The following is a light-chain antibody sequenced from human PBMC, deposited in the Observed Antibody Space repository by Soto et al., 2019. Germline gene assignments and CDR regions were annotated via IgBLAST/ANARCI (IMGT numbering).Light chain of an antibody. CDR1: SSDVGGYKY. V-gene: IGLV2-14*01. J-gene: IGLJ1*01. CDR2: EVT. CDR3: GSYSSSSSLYV. Sequence: QSVLAQPASVSGSPGQSVTISCTGTSSDVGGYKYVSWYQQHPGKAPKLMIYEVTNRPSGVSDRFSGSKSGNTASLTVSGLQAEDEADHDCGSYSSSSSLYVFGTGTNVTV.